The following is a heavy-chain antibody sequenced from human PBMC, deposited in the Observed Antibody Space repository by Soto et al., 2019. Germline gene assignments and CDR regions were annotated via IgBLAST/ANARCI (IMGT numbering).Heavy chain of an antibody. CDR3: ARDMTLAYYDFWSGYYRPFDY. Sequence: EASVKVSCKASGYTFTSYGISWVRQAPGQGLEWMGWISAYNGNTNYAQKLQGRVTMTTDTSTSTAYMELRSLRSDDTAVYYCARDMTLAYYDFWSGYYRPFDYWGQGTLVTVSS. CDR2: ISAYNGNT. J-gene: IGHJ4*02. CDR1: GYTFTSYG. D-gene: IGHD3-3*01. V-gene: IGHV1-18*01.